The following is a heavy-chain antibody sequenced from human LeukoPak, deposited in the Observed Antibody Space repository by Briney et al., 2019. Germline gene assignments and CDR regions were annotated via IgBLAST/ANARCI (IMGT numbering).Heavy chain of an antibody. CDR2: ITPDAGRT. CDR3: VQDWAWGAFGY. J-gene: IGHJ4*02. V-gene: IGHV3-23*01. CDR1: GFTFSNYG. Sequence: PGGSLRLSCAASGFTFSNYGMNWVRQAPGKGLEWVSGITPDAGRTYYADSVKGRFTIYRDSSKNTVYLQMNSLGAEDTAVYYCVQDWAWGAFGYWGQGTLVTVSS. D-gene: IGHD7-27*01.